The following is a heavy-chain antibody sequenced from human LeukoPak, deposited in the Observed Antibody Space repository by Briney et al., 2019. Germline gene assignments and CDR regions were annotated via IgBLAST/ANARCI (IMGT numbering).Heavy chain of an antibody. CDR3: AKTYYYDSSGHYYQGLYFDY. J-gene: IGHJ4*02. CDR1: GFTFSSYG. V-gene: IGHV3-30*02. D-gene: IGHD3-22*01. CDR2: IRYDGSNK. Sequence: GGSLRLSCAASGFTFSSYGMHWVRQAPGKGLEWVAFIRYDGSNKYYADSVKGRFTISRDNSKNTLYLQMNSLRAEDTAVYYCAKTYYYDSSGHYYQGLYFDYWGQGTLVTVSS.